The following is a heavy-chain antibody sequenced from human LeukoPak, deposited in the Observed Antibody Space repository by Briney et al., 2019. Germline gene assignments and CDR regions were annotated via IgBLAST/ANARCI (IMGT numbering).Heavy chain of an antibody. J-gene: IGHJ5*02. CDR3: AGDHGLYGDHGVVAAAGRDR. CDR2: ISSHELNI. D-gene: IGHD4-17*01. CDR1: GFTFNTYT. Sequence: GGSLRLSCAASGFTFNTYTMHWVRQAPGEGLEWVALISSHELNIYYADSVKGRFTISRDNSKNTLYLQMNRLRSEDSAVYYCAGDHGLYGDHGVVAAAGRDRWGRGTRVTVSS. V-gene: IGHV3-30*04.